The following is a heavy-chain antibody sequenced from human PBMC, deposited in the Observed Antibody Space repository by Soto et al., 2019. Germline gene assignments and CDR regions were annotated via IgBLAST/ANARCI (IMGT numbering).Heavy chain of an antibody. Sequence: PSETLSLTCTVSGGSISSYYWSWIRQPPGKGLEWIGYIYYSGSTNYNPSLKSRVTISVDTSKNQFSLKLSSVTAVDTAVYYCARHPGYGLYYFDYWGQGTLVTVSS. V-gene: IGHV4-59*08. J-gene: IGHJ4*02. CDR2: IYYSGST. CDR3: ARHPGYGLYYFDY. CDR1: GGSISSYY. D-gene: IGHD5-18*01.